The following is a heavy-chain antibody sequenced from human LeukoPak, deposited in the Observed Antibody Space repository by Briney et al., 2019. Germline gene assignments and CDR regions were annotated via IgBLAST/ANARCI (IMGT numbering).Heavy chain of an antibody. CDR1: VFTFSSYG. Sequence: GRSLRLSCEAFVFTFSSYGMQWVRHAPGKGLEWVASISSDDIKKYHADSVKGRFTISRDTPKDMLYLQMNSLRAEDTPSYCCAIETIQFGSSSLLDNCGQGTLVTVSS. J-gene: IGHJ4*02. CDR3: AIETIQFGSSSLLDN. D-gene: IGHD6-6*01. V-gene: IGHV3-33*01. CDR2: ISSDDIKK.